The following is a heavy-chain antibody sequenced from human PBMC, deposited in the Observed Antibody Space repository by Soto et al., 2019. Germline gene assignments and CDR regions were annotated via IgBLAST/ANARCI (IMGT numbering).Heavy chain of an antibody. Sequence: SETLSLTCTVSGGSISSYYWSWIRQPSGKGLEWIWRIYTNGSTNYNPSLESRVPMSVDTSKNQISLKLSSVTAADTAVYYCTRAPTGYCGGDCFDYWGQGALVTVSS. CDR2: IYTNGST. V-gene: IGHV4-4*07. CDR3: TRAPTGYCGGDCFDY. CDR1: GGSISSYY. D-gene: IGHD2-21*01. J-gene: IGHJ4*02.